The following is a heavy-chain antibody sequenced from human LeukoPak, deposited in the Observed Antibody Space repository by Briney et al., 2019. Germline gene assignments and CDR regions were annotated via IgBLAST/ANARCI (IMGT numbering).Heavy chain of an antibody. CDR2: ISSSSSYI. V-gene: IGHV3-21*01. CDR3: ASFREAREGYYGSGRNYYYGMDV. J-gene: IGHJ6*02. Sequence: GGSLRPSCAASGFTFSSYNMNWVRQAPGKGLEWVSSISSSSSYIYYADSVKGRFTISRDNAKNSLYLQMNSLRAEDTAVYYCASFREAREGYYGSGRNYYYGMDVWGQGTTVTVSS. CDR1: GFTFSSYN. D-gene: IGHD3-10*01.